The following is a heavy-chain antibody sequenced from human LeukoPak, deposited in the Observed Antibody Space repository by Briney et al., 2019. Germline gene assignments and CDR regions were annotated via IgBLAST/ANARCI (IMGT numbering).Heavy chain of an antibody. CDR2: IYYSGST. CDR1: GGSISSSSYY. V-gene: IGHV4-39*07. CDR3: ARDRGSSSWYGAFDI. J-gene: IGHJ3*02. D-gene: IGHD6-13*01. Sequence: SQTLSLTCTVSGGSISSSSYYWGWIRQPPGKGLEWIGSIYYSGSTYYNPSLKSRVTISVDTSKNQFSLKLSSVTAADTAVYYCARDRGSSSWYGAFDIWGQGTMVTVSS.